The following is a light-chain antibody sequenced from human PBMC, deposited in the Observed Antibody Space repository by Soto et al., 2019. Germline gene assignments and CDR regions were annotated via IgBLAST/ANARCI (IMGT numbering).Light chain of an antibody. V-gene: IGKV1-12*01. Sequence: DIQMTQSPSSVSASVGDRVTITCRASQGITNWLAWYQQKPGKAPKLLIYAASGLPSGVPSRFSGSGSGTDVTITISSLKKEDVATYDCQQANSFPLTFGGGTKVDIK. CDR3: QQANSFPLT. J-gene: IGKJ4*01. CDR1: QGITNW. CDR2: AAS.